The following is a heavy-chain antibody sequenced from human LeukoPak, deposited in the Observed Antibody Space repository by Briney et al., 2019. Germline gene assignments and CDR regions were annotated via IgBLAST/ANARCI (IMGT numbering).Heavy chain of an antibody. Sequence: SKTLSLTCSVSGGSISGAYWSWVRQAPGKGLEWIGYIHYSGSTDYNPSLESRVTIAIDTSKNHFSLNLTAVTAADTAIYYCARTGSGRDYYGMDVWGQGTSVTVSS. CDR2: IHYSGST. D-gene: IGHD5-12*01. CDR1: GGSISGAY. J-gene: IGHJ6*02. V-gene: IGHV4-59*01. CDR3: ARTGSGRDYYGMDV.